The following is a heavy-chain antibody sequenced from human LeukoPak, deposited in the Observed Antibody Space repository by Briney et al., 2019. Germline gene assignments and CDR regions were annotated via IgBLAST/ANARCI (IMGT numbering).Heavy chain of an antibody. J-gene: IGHJ5*02. D-gene: IGHD3-22*01. CDR3: ARGNSITMIVVAPDWFDP. V-gene: IGHV4-30-2*01. Sequence: SQTLSLTCAVSGGSISSGGYSWSWIRQPPGKGLEWIGYIYHSGSTYYNPSLKSPVTISVDRSKNQFSLKLSSVTAADTAVYYCARGNSITMIVVAPDWFDPWGQGTLVTVSS. CDR1: GGSISSGGYS. CDR2: IYHSGST.